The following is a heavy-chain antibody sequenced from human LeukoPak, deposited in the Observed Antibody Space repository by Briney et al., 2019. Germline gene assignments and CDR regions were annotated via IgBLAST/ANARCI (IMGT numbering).Heavy chain of an antibody. Sequence: SETLSLTCTVSGYSISSGYYWGWIRQPPGKGLEWIGSIYHSGSTYYNPSLKSRLTISVDTSKNQFSLKLSSVTAADTAVYYCANTMVRGVIAYWGQGTLVTVSS. D-gene: IGHD3-10*01. CDR2: IYHSGST. CDR1: GYSISSGYY. V-gene: IGHV4-38-2*02. J-gene: IGHJ4*02. CDR3: ANTMVRGVIAY.